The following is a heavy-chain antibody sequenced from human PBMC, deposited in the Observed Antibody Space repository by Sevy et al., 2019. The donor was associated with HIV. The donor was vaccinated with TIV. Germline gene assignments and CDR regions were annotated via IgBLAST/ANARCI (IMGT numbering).Heavy chain of an antibody. CDR3: ARQEGRNSGWTYYYYYYGMDV. CDR1: GGSISSSSYY. V-gene: IGHV4-39*01. D-gene: IGHD4-4*01. J-gene: IGHJ6*02. Sequence: SETLSLTCTVSGGSISSSSYYWGWIRQPPGKGLEWIGSIYYSGSTYYNPSLKSRVTISVDTSKNQCHLKLSSVTAAGTAVYYCARQEGRNSGWTYYYYYYGMDVWGQGTTVTVSS. CDR2: IYYSGST.